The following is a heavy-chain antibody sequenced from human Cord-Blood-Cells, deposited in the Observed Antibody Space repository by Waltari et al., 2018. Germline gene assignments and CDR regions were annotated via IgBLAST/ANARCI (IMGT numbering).Heavy chain of an antibody. Sequence: QLQLQESGPGLVKPSETLSLTCTVSGGSISSSSYYWGWIRQPPGKGLEWIGSIYYSGSTSYNPSLKSQVTISVDTSKNQFSLKLSSVTAADTAVYYCAITIIAAAGPYFDYWGQGTLVTVSS. D-gene: IGHD6-13*01. J-gene: IGHJ4*02. CDR1: GGSISSSSYY. CDR2: IYYSGST. V-gene: IGHV4-39*01. CDR3: AITIIAAAGPYFDY.